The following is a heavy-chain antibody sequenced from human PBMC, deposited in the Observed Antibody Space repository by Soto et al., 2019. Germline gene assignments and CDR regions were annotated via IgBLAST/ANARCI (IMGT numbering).Heavy chain of an antibody. Sequence: ASVKVSCKASGYIFIDYYMHWVRQAPGQGFEWMGRISPKSGGTNYAQKFEGRVTMTWDTSLNTAYMELSSLISEDTAVYYCARPPGYISDWYYFDLWGQGTLVTVSS. CDR1: GYIFIDYY. D-gene: IGHD3-9*01. CDR3: ARPPGYISDWYYFDL. CDR2: ISPKSGGT. V-gene: IGHV1-2*02. J-gene: IGHJ4*02.